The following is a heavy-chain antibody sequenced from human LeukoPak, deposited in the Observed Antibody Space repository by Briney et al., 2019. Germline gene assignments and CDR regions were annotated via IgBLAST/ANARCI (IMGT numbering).Heavy chain of an antibody. CDR3: ARGYQRPDY. V-gene: IGHV3-21*01. Sequence: GGSLRLSCAASGFTFNTYTMNWVRQAPWKGLEWVSSISSSSNNINYADSVKGRFTISRDNAMNSVHLQMNSLRVEDTAVYYCARGYQRPDYWGQGTLITVSS. CDR2: ISSSSNNI. J-gene: IGHJ4*02. CDR1: GFTFNTYT. D-gene: IGHD2-2*01.